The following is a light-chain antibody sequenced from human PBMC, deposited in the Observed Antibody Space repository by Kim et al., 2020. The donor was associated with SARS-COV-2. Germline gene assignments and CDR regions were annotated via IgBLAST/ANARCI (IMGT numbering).Light chain of an antibody. CDR3: QSADSSDTFWV. CDR1: ALPKQY. CDR2: EDT. V-gene: IGLV3-25*03. Sequence: PGQTATITCSGDALPKQYAYWFQQKPGQAPVLVIYEDTQRPSGIPERFSGSTSGTTVTLTISRVRAEDEADYYCQSADSSDTFWVFGGGTKLTVL. J-gene: IGLJ3*02.